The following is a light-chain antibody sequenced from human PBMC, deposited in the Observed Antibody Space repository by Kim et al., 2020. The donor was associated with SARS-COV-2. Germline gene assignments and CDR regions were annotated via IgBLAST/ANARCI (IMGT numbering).Light chain of an antibody. CDR1: QSTTSTY. Sequence: SFSPRESATLSCSASQSTTSTYLAWYQQKPGQAPRFLFSGASDRATGLPDRFSGSGSGTDLILTISRLEPEDFAVYYCQQYRASYTFGQGTKLEI. J-gene: IGKJ2*01. CDR3: QQYRASYT. V-gene: IGKV3-20*01. CDR2: GAS.